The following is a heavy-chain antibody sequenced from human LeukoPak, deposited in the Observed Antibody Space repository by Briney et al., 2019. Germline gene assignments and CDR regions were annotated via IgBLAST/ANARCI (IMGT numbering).Heavy chain of an antibody. CDR2: IFTSGST. CDR3: ARVRLDIGRHYYMDV. Sequence: SETLSLTCTVSGVSITSSYWGWIRQPAGKGLEWLGLIFTSGSTNYNSSLESRLSLSVDTPTNQFSLRLSSVTAADTAVYYCARVRLDIGRHYYMDVWGEGTTVTVSS. V-gene: IGHV4-4*07. CDR1: GVSITSSY. D-gene: IGHD5-12*01. J-gene: IGHJ6*03.